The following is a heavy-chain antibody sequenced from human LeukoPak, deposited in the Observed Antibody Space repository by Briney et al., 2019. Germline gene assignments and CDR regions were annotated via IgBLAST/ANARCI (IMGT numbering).Heavy chain of an antibody. CDR3: ARDNSNPRDYYYYGMDV. V-gene: IGHV3-7*01. CDR1: GFTFSSYW. D-gene: IGHD4-11*01. CDR2: IKQDGSEK. J-gene: IGHJ6*02. Sequence: GGSLRLSCAASGFTFSSYWMSWVRQAPGKGLEWVANIKQDGSEKYYVDSVKGRFTISRDNAKNSLYLQMNSLRAEDTAVYHCARDNSNPRDYYYYGMDVWGQGTTVTVSS.